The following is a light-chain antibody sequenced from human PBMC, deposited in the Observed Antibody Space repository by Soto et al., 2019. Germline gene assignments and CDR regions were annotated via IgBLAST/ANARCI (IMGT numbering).Light chain of an antibody. Sequence: DIQMTQSPSSLSASLGDRVTITCRASQSISSYLNWYQQKPGKAPKLLIYAASSLQSGVPSRFSCSGSGTDFNLTISSLQPEDFATYYCQQSYSTPPEGTFGQGTKVEIK. J-gene: IGKJ1*01. CDR1: QSISSY. CDR3: QQSYSTPPEGT. CDR2: AAS. V-gene: IGKV1-39*01.